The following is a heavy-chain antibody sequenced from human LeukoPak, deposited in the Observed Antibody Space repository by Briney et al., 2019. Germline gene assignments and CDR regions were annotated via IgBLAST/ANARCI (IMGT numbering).Heavy chain of an antibody. V-gene: IGHV4-34*01. CDR1: GGSFSGYY. D-gene: IGHD3-10*01. Sequence: SETLSLTXAVYGGSFSGYYWNWVRQPPGKGLEWIGEINHSGSTNYNPSFKSRVAISVDTSRNQLFLKLSSVTAADTAVYYCARGPDSGSYFAWFDPWGQGTLVTVSS. CDR3: ARGPDSGSYFAWFDP. CDR2: INHSGST. J-gene: IGHJ5*02.